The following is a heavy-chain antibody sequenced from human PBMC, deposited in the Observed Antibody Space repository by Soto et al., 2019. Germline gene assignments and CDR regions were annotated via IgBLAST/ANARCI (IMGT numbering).Heavy chain of an antibody. CDR1: GFTFSSYG. J-gene: IGHJ4*02. CDR2: ISYDGSNN. Sequence: QVQLVESGGGVVQPGRSLRLSCAASGFTFSSYGMHWVRQAPGKGLEWVAVISYDGSNNYYADSVKGRFTISRDNSKNTLYLQMNSLRAEDTAVYYCAIIVVAVAGSIDYWGQGTLVTVSS. V-gene: IGHV3-30*03. CDR3: AIIVVAVAGSIDY. D-gene: IGHD6-19*01.